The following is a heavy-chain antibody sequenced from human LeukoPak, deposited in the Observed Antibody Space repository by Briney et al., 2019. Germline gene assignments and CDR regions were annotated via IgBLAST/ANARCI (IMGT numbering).Heavy chain of an antibody. CDR3: AKFPNGVVPAATAVIYY. Sequence: GGSLRLSCAASGFTFSSYAMSWVRQAPGKGLEWVSAISGSGGSTYYADSVKGRFTISRDNSKNTLYLQMNSLRAEDTAVYYCAKFPNGVVPAATAVIYYWGQGTLVTVSS. V-gene: IGHV3-23*01. CDR1: GFTFSSYA. J-gene: IGHJ4*02. CDR2: ISGSGGST. D-gene: IGHD2-2*01.